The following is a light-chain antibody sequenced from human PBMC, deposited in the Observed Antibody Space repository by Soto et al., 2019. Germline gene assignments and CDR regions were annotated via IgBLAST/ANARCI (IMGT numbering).Light chain of an antibody. CDR2: YDS. Sequence: SYELTQTPSVSVAPGKTARITCGGNNVGSKSVHWYQQKPGQAPVLVIYYDSDRPSGIPERFSGSKSGNTATLTISRVEAGDEADYYCQVWDSSSDHWVFGGGTKLTVL. CDR1: NVGSKS. J-gene: IGLJ3*02. CDR3: QVWDSSSDHWV. V-gene: IGLV3-21*04.